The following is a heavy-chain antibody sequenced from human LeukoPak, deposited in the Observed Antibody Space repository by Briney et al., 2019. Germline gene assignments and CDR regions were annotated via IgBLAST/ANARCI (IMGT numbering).Heavy chain of an antibody. CDR2: IKQDGSEK. Sequence: PGGSLRLSCAASGFTFSSYWMSWVRQAPGKGLEWVANIKQDGSEKYYVDSVKGRFTISRDNAKNSLYLQMNSLRAEDTAVYYCVAGDYVLPIDYWGQGTLVTVSS. D-gene: IGHD4-17*01. CDR3: VAGDYVLPIDY. J-gene: IGHJ4*02. CDR1: GFTFSSYW. V-gene: IGHV3-7*01.